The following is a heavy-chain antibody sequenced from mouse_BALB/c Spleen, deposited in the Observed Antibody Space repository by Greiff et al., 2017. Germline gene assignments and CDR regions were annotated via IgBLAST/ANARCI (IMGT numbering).Heavy chain of an antibody. Sequence: EVQRVESGTVLARPGASVKMSCKASGYSFTSYWMHWVKQRPGQGLEWIGAIYPGNSDTSYNQKFKGKAKLTAVTSASTAYMELSSLTNEDSAVYYCTREDDGYYLYAMDYWGQGTSVTVSS. V-gene: IGHV1-5*01. CDR3: TREDDGYYLYAMDY. CDR1: GYSFTSYW. CDR2: IYPGNSDT. J-gene: IGHJ4*01. D-gene: IGHD2-3*01.